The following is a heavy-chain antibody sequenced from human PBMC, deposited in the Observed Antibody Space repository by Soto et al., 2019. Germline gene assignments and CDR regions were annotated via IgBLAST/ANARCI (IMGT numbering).Heavy chain of an antibody. J-gene: IGHJ4*02. Sequence: SETPSITRTVSGGCISSYYWSWIRQPPGKGLEWIGYIYYSGSTNYNPSLKSRVTISVDTSKNQFSLKLSSVTAADTAVYYCAREVLGAFDYWGQGTLVTVSS. CDR2: IYYSGST. V-gene: IGHV4-59*01. CDR3: AREVLGAFDY. CDR1: GGCISSYY.